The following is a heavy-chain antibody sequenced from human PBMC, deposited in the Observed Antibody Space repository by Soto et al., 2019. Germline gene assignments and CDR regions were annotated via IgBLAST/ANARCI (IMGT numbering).Heavy chain of an antibody. J-gene: IGHJ3*02. V-gene: IGHV4-59*12. CDR1: GGSISRYY. CDR3: ARVHAEIRYLDWFPRDAFDI. Sequence: PSETLSLTCAVSGGSISRYYWSWIRQPPGKGLEWIGEIYHSGSTNYNPSLKSRVTISVDKSKNQFSLKLSSVTAADTAVYYCARVHAEIRYLDWFPRDAFDIWGQGTMVTVSS. D-gene: IGHD3-9*01. CDR2: IYHSGST.